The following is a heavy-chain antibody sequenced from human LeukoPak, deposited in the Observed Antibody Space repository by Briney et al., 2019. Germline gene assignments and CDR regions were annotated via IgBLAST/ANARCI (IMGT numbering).Heavy chain of an antibody. D-gene: IGHD6-19*01. Sequence: PGGSLRLSCAASGFTFSSYAMSWVRQAPGKGLEWVSVINNSGGSTHYADSVKGRFTISRDNSKSTLYLQMNSLRAEDTAVYYYAKGVTSGWRTFDYWGQGTLVAVSS. V-gene: IGHV3-23*01. CDR3: AKGVTSGWRTFDY. CDR2: INNSGGST. CDR1: GFTFSSYA. J-gene: IGHJ4*02.